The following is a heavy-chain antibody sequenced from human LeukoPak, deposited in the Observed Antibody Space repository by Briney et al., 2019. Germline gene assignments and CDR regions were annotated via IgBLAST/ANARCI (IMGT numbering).Heavy chain of an antibody. CDR3: ARDPYGDYKWTHFDY. J-gene: IGHJ4*02. CDR2: INPSGGST. V-gene: IGHV1-46*01. CDR1: GYTFTSYY. D-gene: IGHD4-17*01. Sequence: ASVKVSCKASGYTFTSYYMHWVRQAPGQGLEWMGIINPSGGSTSYAQKFQGRVTMTRDTSTSTVYMELSSLRPEDTAVYYCARDPYGDYKWTHFDYWGQGTLVTVSS.